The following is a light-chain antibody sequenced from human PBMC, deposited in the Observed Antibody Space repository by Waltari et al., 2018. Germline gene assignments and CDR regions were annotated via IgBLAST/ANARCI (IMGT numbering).Light chain of an antibody. J-gene: IGLJ1*01. Sequence: QSVLTQPPSASGTPGQRVTISCSGSSSNIGSNFVYWYQQLPGTAPKLLIYRNDMRPSGVPDRLSGSKSDTSASLAISDLRSEDEADYYCAAWDDSLTGFVFGTGTEVTAL. CDR3: AAWDDSLTGFV. CDR1: SSNIGSNF. V-gene: IGLV1-47*01. CDR2: RND.